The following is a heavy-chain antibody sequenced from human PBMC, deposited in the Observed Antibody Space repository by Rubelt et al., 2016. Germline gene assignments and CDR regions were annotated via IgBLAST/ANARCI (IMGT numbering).Heavy chain of an antibody. Sequence: QLQLQESGPGLVKPSETLSLTCSVSGGSISTSSYYWGWVRQPPGKGLEWIGTIYYSGNTYYNPVLKMRVTISLDTSKNQFSLRLTSVTAADTAVYFWARRESGSQWRFDYWCRGTLVTVSS. CDR2: IYYSGNT. D-gene: IGHD1-26*01. CDR3: ARRESGSQWRFDY. V-gene: IGHV4-39*01. CDR1: GGSISTSSYY. J-gene: IGHJ4*02.